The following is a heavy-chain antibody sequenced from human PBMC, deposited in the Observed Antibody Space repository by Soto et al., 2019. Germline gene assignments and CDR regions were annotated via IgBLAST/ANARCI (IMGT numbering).Heavy chain of an antibody. CDR2: ISTNHGNR. J-gene: IGHJ6*02. V-gene: IGHV1-18*01. Sequence: QVQLVQSGAEVKKPGASVKVSCTASGYTFTNNGISWVRQAPGQGLEWMGWISTNHGNRKSAQKFQGRVTMTTDTSTITAYMSLSSLSTDDTAVYYCVRAGGYSRSWKRRGVYYYLFGWDVGGQGTTVTVSS. CDR1: GYTFTNNG. D-gene: IGHD6-13*01. CDR3: VRAGGYSRSWKRRGVYYYLFGWDV.